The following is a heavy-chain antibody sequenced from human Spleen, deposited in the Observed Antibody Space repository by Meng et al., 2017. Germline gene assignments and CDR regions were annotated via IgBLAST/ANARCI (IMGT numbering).Heavy chain of an antibody. D-gene: IGHD1-1*01. CDR2: ISAYNGNT. Sequence: VKLVQAGAEVKTPGASGKVSCRASGYTFSSYGIGWVRQAPGQGLEWMGGISAYNGNTNYAQKLQGRVTMTTDTSTSTAYMELRSLRSDDTAVYYCARLEATYYYGMDVWGQGTTVTVSS. V-gene: IGHV1-18*01. J-gene: IGHJ6*02. CDR1: GYTFSSYG. CDR3: ARLEATYYYGMDV.